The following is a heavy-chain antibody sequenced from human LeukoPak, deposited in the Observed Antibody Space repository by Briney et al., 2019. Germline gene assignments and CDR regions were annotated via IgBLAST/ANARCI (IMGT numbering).Heavy chain of an antibody. J-gene: IGHJ6*03. CDR2: INSDGSST. CDR3: ARVSSGSYFGYYYYYMDV. V-gene: IGHV3-74*01. CDR1: GFTFSNYW. D-gene: IGHD1-26*01. Sequence: GGSLRLSCAASGFTFSNYWMHWVRQAPGKGLVWVSRINSDGSSTSYADSVKGRFTISRDNAKNTLYLQMNSLRAEDMAVYYCARVSSGSYFGYYYYYMDVWGKGTTVTVSS.